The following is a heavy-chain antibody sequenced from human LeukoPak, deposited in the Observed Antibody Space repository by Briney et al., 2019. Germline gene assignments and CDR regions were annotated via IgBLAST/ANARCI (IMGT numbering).Heavy chain of an antibody. CDR2: IIPNLGIA. Sequence: GASVKVSCKASGGTFSSYAISWVRQAPGQGLEWMGGIIPNLGIANYAQKFQGRVTITADKSTSTAYMELSSLRSEDTAVYYCARLYDSSGYYYGENDYWGQGTLVTVSS. D-gene: IGHD3-22*01. V-gene: IGHV1-69*10. CDR1: GGTFSSYA. CDR3: ARLYDSSGYYYGENDY. J-gene: IGHJ4*02.